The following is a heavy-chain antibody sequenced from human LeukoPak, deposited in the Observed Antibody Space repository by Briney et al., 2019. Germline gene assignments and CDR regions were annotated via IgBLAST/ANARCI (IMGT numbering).Heavy chain of an antibody. CDR2: ISYDGSNK. Sequence: GRSLRLSCAASGFTFSSYGMHWGRQAPGKGLEWVAVISYDGSNKYYADSVKGRFTISRDNSKNTLYLQMNSLRAEDTAVYYCAKEGEVATILLPFYYYYGMDVRGQGTTVTVSS. V-gene: IGHV3-30*18. D-gene: IGHD5-24*01. CDR3: AKEGEVATILLPFYYYYGMDV. J-gene: IGHJ6*02. CDR1: GFTFSSYG.